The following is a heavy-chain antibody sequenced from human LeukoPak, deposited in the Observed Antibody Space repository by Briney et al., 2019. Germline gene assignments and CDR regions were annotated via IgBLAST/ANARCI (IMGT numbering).Heavy chain of an antibody. Sequence: GGSLRLSCVASGFSFSSYSMNWVRQAPGKGLECVANIEGDGSAKNYVDSVKGRFTISRDNAENSLYLQMDSLRVEDTAIYYCARDPGWGAYDIWGQGAMVTVSS. CDR2: IEGDGSAK. CDR3: ARDPGWGAYDI. CDR1: GFSFSSYS. V-gene: IGHV3-7*01. J-gene: IGHJ3*02. D-gene: IGHD7-27*01.